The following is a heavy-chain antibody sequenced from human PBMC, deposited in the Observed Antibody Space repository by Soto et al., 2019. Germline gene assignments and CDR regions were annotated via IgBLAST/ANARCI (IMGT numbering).Heavy chain of an antibody. CDR3: AKITPDIVATIGSYDY. Sequence: GGSLRLSCAASGFTFSSYAMSWVRQAPGKGLEWVSAISGSGGSTYYADSVKGRFTISRDNSKNTLYLQMNSLRAEDTAVYYCAKITPDIVATIGSYDYWGQGTLVTVSS. J-gene: IGHJ4*02. CDR1: GFTFSSYA. D-gene: IGHD5-12*01. V-gene: IGHV3-23*01. CDR2: ISGSGGST.